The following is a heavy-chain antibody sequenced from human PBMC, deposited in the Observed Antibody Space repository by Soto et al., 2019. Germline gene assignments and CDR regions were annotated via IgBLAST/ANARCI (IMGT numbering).Heavy chain of an antibody. Sequence: GGSLRLSCAASGFTFSNYDMTWVRQAPGKGLEWVSSIGGSSGRTHYADSVKGRFTVSRDNSKNKLYLEMNSLRAEETAVYYCVKGVNYYDSSGLAFEIGGKGKMVPV. CDR3: VKGVNYYDSSGLAFEI. CDR2: IGGSSGRT. J-gene: IGHJ3*02. V-gene: IGHV3-23*01. D-gene: IGHD3-22*01. CDR1: GFTFSNYD.